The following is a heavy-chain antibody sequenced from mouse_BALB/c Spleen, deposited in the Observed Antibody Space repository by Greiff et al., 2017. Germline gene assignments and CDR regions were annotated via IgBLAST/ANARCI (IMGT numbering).Heavy chain of an antibody. D-gene: IGHD1-1*01. CDR2: IYPYNGGT. CDR3: AREDYYGSPYAMDY. V-gene: IGHV1S29*02. J-gene: IGHJ4*01. CDR1: GYTFTDYN. Sequence: VQLQQSGPELVKPGASVKISCKASGYTFTDYNMHWVKQSHGKSLEWIGYIYPYNGGTGYNQKFKSKATLTVDNSSSTAYMELRSLTSEDSAVYYCAREDYYGSPYAMDYWGQGTSVTVSS.